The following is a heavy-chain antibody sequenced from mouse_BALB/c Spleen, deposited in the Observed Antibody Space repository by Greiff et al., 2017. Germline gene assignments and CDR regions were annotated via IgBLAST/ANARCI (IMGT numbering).Heavy chain of an antibody. CDR2: ISDGGSYT. CDR1: GFTFSDYY. CDR3: ARWALLTYAMDY. V-gene: IGHV5-4*02. J-gene: IGHJ4*01. D-gene: IGHD1-1*01. Sequence: EVMLVESGGGLVKPGGSLKLSCAASGFTFSDYYMYWVRQTPEKRLEWVATISDGGSYTYYPDSVKGRFTISRDNAKNNLYLQMSSLKSEDTAMYYCARWALLTYAMDYWGQGTSVTVSS.